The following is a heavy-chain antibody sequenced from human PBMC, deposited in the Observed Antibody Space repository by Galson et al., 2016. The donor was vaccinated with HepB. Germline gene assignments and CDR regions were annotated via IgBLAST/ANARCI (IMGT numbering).Heavy chain of an antibody. D-gene: IGHD3-3*01. V-gene: IGHV3-21*01. CDR2: IISSGTYF. J-gene: IGHJ4*02. Sequence: SLRLSCAASGFTFSSYSMNWLRQAPGKGLEWVSSIISSGTYFYYADSVQGRFTISRDNAKNSLNLQMNNLTAEDTAVYYCARDRSIFGVVVGDYYSDYWGQGTLVTVSS. CDR3: ARDRSIFGVVVGDYYSDY. CDR1: GFTFSSYS.